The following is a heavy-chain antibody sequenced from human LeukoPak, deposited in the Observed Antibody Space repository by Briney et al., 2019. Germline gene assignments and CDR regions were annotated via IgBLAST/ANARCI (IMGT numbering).Heavy chain of an antibody. D-gene: IGHD2-15*01. CDR3: ARGRGYCSGGSCLGYFDY. Sequence: ASVKVSCKASGYTFTGYYMHWVRQAPGQGLEWMGRINPNSGDTNYAQKFQGRVTITRDTSASTAYMELSSLRSEDTAVYYCARGRGYCSGGSCLGYFDYWGQGTLVTVSS. J-gene: IGHJ4*02. V-gene: IGHV1-2*06. CDR1: GYTFTGYY. CDR2: INPNSGDT.